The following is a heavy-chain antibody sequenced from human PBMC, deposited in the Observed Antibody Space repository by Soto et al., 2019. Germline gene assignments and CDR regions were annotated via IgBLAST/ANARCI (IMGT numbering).Heavy chain of an antibody. CDR3: SRAGILTTPYYFDY. Sequence: PGGSLRLSCAAFGFTFGDHYMDWVRQAPGKGLEWVGRIRNKANSYTTEYAASVKGRFTISRDDSKNSLFLQMNSLKTEDTAVYYCSRAGILTTPYYFDYWGQGTLVTVS. D-gene: IGHD4-4*01. V-gene: IGHV3-72*01. CDR2: IRNKANSYTT. CDR1: GFTFGDHY. J-gene: IGHJ4*01.